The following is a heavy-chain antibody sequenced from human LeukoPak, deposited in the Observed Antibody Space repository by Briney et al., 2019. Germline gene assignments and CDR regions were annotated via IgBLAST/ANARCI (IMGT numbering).Heavy chain of an antibody. CDR3: AREGVAYNWNHHNYYYYYYMDV. CDR2: IIPIFGTA. Sequence: SVKVSCKASGGTFSSYAISWVRQAPGQGLEWMGGIIPIFGTANYAQKFQGRVTITADESTSTAYMELSSLRSEDTAVYYCAREGVAYNWNHHNYYYYYYMDVWGKGTTVTVSS. CDR1: GGTFSSYA. D-gene: IGHD1-1*01. V-gene: IGHV1-69*01. J-gene: IGHJ6*03.